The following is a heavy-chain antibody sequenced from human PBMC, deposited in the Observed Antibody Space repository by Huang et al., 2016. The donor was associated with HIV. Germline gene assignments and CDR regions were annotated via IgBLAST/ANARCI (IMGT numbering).Heavy chain of an antibody. Sequence: QVPLVQSGAEVKKPGASVRVSCKASGYTFSNYDINWLRQASGQGLEWMGWMNPKNGNTGSAQKFQGRVTMTRDTSMSTAYMELSSLRSDDTALYYCARDASIDGGAHFDLWGRGTLITVSS. V-gene: IGHV1-8*01. J-gene: IGHJ2*01. D-gene: IGHD3-16*01. CDR1: GYTFSNYD. CDR3: ARDASIDGGAHFDL. CDR2: MNPKNGNT.